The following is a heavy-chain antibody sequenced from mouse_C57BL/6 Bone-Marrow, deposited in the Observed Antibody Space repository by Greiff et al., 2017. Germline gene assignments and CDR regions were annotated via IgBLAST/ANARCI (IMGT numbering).Heavy chain of an antibody. J-gene: IGHJ4*01. D-gene: IGHD2-5*01. CDR3: ARQEFYYSKPLYAMDY. CDR2: ISNGGGST. CDR1: GFTFSDYY. V-gene: IGHV5-12*01. Sequence: EVKVEESGGGLVQPGGSLKLSCAASGFTFSDYYMYWVRQTPEKRLEWVAYISNGGGSTYYPDTVKGRFTISRDNAKNTLYLQMSRLKSEDTAMYYGARQEFYYSKPLYAMDYWGQGTSVTVSS.